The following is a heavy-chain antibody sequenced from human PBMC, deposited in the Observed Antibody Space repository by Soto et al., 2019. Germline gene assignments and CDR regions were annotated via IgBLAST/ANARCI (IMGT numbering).Heavy chain of an antibody. V-gene: IGHV4-31*03. D-gene: IGHD2-15*01. CDR3: ARDGGATPQSYNWFDP. J-gene: IGHJ5*02. CDR1: GGSISSGGYY. Sequence: QVQLQESGPGLVKPSQTLSLTCTVSGGSISSGGYYWSWIRQHPGKGLEWIGYIYYSGSTYYNPSLKRRVTISVDTSKNQFSLKLISVTAADTAVYYCARDGGATPQSYNWFDPWGQGTLVTVSS. CDR2: IYYSGST.